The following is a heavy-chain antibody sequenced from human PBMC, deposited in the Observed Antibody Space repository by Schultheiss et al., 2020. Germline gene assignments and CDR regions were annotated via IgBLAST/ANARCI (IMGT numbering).Heavy chain of an antibody. CDR1: GFTFSSYA. CDR3: AKDKGLGYCSGGSCLAGY. D-gene: IGHD2-15*01. Sequence: GGSLRLSCAASGFTFSSYAMSWVRQAPGKGLEWVSAISGSGGSTYYADSVKGRFTISRDNSKNTLYLQMNSLRAEDTAVYYCAKDKGLGYCSGGSCLAGYLGKETLVNVS. CDR2: ISGSGGST. V-gene: IGHV3-23*01. J-gene: IGHJ4*02.